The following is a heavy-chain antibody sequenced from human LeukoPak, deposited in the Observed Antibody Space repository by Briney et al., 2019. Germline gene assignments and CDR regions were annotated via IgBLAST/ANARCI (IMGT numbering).Heavy chain of an antibody. Sequence: SETLSLTCAVYGGSFSGYYWSWIRQPPGKGLEWIGEINHSGSTNYNPSLKSRVTISVDTSKNQFSLKLSSVTAADAAVYYCARRRAGYCSSTSCYKGGDWFDPWGQGTLVTVSS. CDR2: INHSGST. CDR3: ARRRAGYCSSTSCYKGGDWFDP. V-gene: IGHV4-34*01. CDR1: GGSFSGYY. J-gene: IGHJ5*02. D-gene: IGHD2-2*02.